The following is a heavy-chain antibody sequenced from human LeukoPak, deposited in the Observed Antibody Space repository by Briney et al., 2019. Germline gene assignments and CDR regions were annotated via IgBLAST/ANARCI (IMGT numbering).Heavy chain of an antibody. CDR2: ISYDGSNK. Sequence: GRSLRLSCAASGFTFSSYAMHWVRQAPGKGLEWVAVISYDGSNKYYADSVKGRFTISRDNSKNTLYLQMNSLRAEDTAVYYCARVGYCGGDCYPPYYYYGMDVWGQGTPVTVSS. CDR3: ARVGYCGGDCYPPYYYYGMDV. V-gene: IGHV3-30-3*01. CDR1: GFTFSSYA. D-gene: IGHD2-21*02. J-gene: IGHJ6*02.